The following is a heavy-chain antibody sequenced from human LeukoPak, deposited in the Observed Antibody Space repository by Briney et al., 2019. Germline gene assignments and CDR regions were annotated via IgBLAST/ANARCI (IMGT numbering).Heavy chain of an antibody. CDR2: IKGTGLTN. Sequence: GGSLRLSGAASGFTFSDYYMSWIRPAQGKGLEGVSTIKGTGLTNDYADSVKGPFTIYTDNAKNSLLLQMSSLRADDTAIYDCARAAELRYMEVWGKGAAVTVSS. CDR3: ARAAELRYMEV. J-gene: IGHJ6*03. CDR1: GFTFSDYY. D-gene: IGHD3-10*01. V-gene: IGHV3-11*04.